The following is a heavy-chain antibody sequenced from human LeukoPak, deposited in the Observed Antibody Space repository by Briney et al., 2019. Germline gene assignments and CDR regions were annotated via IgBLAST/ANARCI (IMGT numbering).Heavy chain of an antibody. D-gene: IGHD5-24*01. CDR3: ARLARFRDGYNPPLGY. CDR1: GGSISSSSYY. V-gene: IGHV4-39*01. CDR2: IYYSGST. J-gene: IGHJ4*02. Sequence: SETLSLTCTVSGGSISSSSYYWGWIRQPPGKGLEWIGSIYYSGSTYYNPSLKSRVTISVDTSKNQFSLKLSSVTAVDTAVYYCARLARFRDGYNPPLGYWGQGTLVTVSS.